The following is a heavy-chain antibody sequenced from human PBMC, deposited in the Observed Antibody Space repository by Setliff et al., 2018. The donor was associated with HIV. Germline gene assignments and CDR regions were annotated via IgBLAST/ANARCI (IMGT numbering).Heavy chain of an antibody. D-gene: IGHD6-19*01. CDR2: ISDSGGGT. J-gene: IGHJ5*02. Sequence: GGSLRLSCAASGFAFSTYAMSWVRQAPGKGLEWVSAISDSGGGTYYADSVKGRFTVSRDNSKYTLYLQMSSLRVEDTAVYYCAKDKGSSGWSAWGQGTLVTVSS. CDR1: GFAFSTYA. V-gene: IGHV3-23*01. CDR3: AKDKGSSGWSA.